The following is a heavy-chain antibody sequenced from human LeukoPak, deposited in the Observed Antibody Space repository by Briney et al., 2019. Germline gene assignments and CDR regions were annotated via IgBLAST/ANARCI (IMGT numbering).Heavy chain of an antibody. CDR1: GFTVSSNY. CDR3: ARGIVGATGSHSMADY. CDR2: IYSGGST. V-gene: IGHV3-66*01. J-gene: IGHJ4*02. Sequence: GGSLRLSCAASGFTVSSNYMSWVRQAPGKGLEWVSVIYSGGSTYYADSVKGRFTISRDNPKNTLYLQMNSLRAEDTAVYYCARGIVGATGSHSMADYWGQGTLVTVSS. D-gene: IGHD1-26*01.